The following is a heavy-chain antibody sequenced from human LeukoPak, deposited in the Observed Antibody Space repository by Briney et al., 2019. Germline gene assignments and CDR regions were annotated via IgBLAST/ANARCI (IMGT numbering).Heavy chain of an antibody. CDR3: AKDLEPLLWFGEPPGDYFDY. V-gene: IGHV3-30*18. CDR2: ISYDGSNK. J-gene: IGHJ4*02. CDR1: GFTFSSYG. D-gene: IGHD3-10*01. Sequence: GGSLRLSCAASGFTFSSYGMHWVRQAPGKGLEWVAVISYDGSNKYYADSVKGRFTISRDNSKNTLYLQMNSLRAEDTAVYYCAKDLEPLLWFGEPPGDYFDYWGQGTLVTVSS.